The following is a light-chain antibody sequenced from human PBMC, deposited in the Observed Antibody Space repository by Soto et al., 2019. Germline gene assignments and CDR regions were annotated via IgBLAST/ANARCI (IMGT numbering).Light chain of an antibody. CDR3: QSYDSSLRSVV. Sequence: QPVLTQPPSVSGAPGQRVTISCTGSRFNIGAHYDVHWYQHLPGTAPKLLISAFSNRPSGVPDRFSGSKSGTSASLAITGLQPEDEGDYYCQSYDSSLRSVVFGGGTQLTVL. CDR1: RFNIGAHYD. J-gene: IGLJ2*01. CDR2: AFS. V-gene: IGLV1-40*01.